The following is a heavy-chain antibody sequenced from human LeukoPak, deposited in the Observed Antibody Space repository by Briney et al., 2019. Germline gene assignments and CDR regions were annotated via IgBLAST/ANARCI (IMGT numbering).Heavy chain of an antibody. Sequence: PSETLSLTCTVSGGSISSYYWSWIRQPPGKGLEWIGHIYYSGSTNYNPSLKSRVTISVDTSKNQFSLKLSSVTAADTAVYYCASSSNRYYYYYMDVWGKGTTVTVSS. CDR3: ASSSNRYYYYYMDV. D-gene: IGHD1-14*01. CDR2: IYYSGST. V-gene: IGHV4-59*01. CDR1: GGSISSYY. J-gene: IGHJ6*03.